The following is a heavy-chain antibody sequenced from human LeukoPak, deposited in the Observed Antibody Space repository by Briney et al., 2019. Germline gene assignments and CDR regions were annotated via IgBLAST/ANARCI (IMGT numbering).Heavy chain of an antibody. CDR3: AREITTIVVPFGDY. J-gene: IGHJ4*02. CDR2: ISSSSSYI. V-gene: IGHV3-21*01. Sequence: GGSLRLSCAASGFTFSSYSMNWVRQAPGKGLEWVSSISSSSSYIYYADSVKGRFTISRDNAKNSLYLQMNSLRAKDTAVYYCAREITTIVVPFGDYWGQGTLVTVSS. D-gene: IGHD3-22*01. CDR1: GFTFSSYS.